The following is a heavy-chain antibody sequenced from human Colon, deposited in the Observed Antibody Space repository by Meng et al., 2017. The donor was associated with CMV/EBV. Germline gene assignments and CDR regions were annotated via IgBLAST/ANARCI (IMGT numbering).Heavy chain of an antibody. V-gene: IGHV1-18*01. D-gene: IGHD1/OR15-1a*01. CDR3: ARIYNWNNLYFYALDF. CDR2: ISSYNGNT. Sequence: YAFAHFGISWVRQAPGQGLEWVGRISSYNGNTDYGQSFQGRAIMTTDTSTSTAYLELRGLRSDDTAVYYCARIYNWNNLYFYALDFWGQGTTVTVSS. J-gene: IGHJ6*02. CDR1: YAFAHFG.